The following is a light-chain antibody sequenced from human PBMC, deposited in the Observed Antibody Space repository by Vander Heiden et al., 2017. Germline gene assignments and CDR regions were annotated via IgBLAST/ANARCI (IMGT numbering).Light chain of an antibody. CDR3: QQYGSSRWT. CDR2: GAS. Sequence: EIVLTQSPGTLSLSPGERATLPCRASQSVTDNYLAWYQQKPGQAPRLLIFGASSRATGIPDRFSGSGSETDFTLTISRLDPEDFAVYYCQQYGSSRWTFGQGTKVEIK. CDR1: QSVTDNY. J-gene: IGKJ1*01. V-gene: IGKV3-20*01.